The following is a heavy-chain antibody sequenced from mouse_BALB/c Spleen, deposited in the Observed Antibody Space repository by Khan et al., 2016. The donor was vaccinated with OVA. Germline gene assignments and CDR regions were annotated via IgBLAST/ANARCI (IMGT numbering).Heavy chain of an antibody. J-gene: IGHJ2*01. V-gene: IGHV5-6-5*01. CDR2: ISSGGYT. D-gene: IGHD2-14*01. Sequence: EVELVESGGGLVKPGGSLKLSCAVSGFTFSSYAMSWVRQTPEKRLEWVASISSGGYTYYPDSVKGRITISRDNASKFGNLQMSSLRCEDLAVYYCAREAYRYVEYYFDYWGQGTTLTVSS. CDR3: AREAYRYVEYYFDY. CDR1: GFTFSSYA.